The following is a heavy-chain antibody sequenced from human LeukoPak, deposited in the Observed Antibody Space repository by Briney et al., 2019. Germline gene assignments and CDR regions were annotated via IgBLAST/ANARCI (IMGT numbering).Heavy chain of an antibody. J-gene: IGHJ4*02. D-gene: IGHD7-27*01. CDR1: GGSVSDYY. V-gene: IGHV4-59*02. CDR2: IYYTGST. CDR3: ASRKLGNDY. Sequence: SETLSLTCTVSGGSVSDYYWSWIRQSPGKGLEWIGYIYYTGSTSYNPSLRSRVTMSADASKNQFSLKLSSVTAADTAAYYCASRKLGNDYWGQGTLVTVSS.